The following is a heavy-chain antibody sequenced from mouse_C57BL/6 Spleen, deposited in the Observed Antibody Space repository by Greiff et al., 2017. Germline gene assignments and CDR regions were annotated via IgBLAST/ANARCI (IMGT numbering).Heavy chain of an antibody. Sequence: EVQLQQSGPGLVKPSQSLSLTCSVTGYSITSGYYWNWLRQFPGNKLEWMGYISYDGSNNYNPSLKNRISITRDTSKNQFFLKLNSVTTEDTATYYCARAYYYGSSWDYWGQGTTLTVSS. V-gene: IGHV3-6*01. J-gene: IGHJ2*01. CDR1: GYSITSGYY. CDR3: ARAYYYGSSWDY. D-gene: IGHD1-1*01. CDR2: ISYDGSN.